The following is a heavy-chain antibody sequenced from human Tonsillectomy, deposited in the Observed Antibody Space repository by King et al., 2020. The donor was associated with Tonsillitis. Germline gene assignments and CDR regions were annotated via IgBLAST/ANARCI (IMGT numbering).Heavy chain of an antibody. CDR2: IYYSGST. V-gene: IGHV4-39*01. D-gene: IGHD2-21*02. CDR1: GGSISSSSYY. CDR3: ARHREVTVYRGLDY. Sequence: LQLQESGPGLVKPSETLSLTCTVSGGSISSSSYYRGWIRQPPGKGLEWIGSIYYSGSTYYTPSLKSRVTISVDTSKNQFSLKLSSVTAADTAVYYCARHREVTVYRGLDYWGQGTLVTVS. J-gene: IGHJ4*02.